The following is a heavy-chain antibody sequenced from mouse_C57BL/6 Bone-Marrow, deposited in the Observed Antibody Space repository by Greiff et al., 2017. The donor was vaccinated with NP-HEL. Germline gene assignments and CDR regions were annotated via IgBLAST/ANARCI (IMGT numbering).Heavy chain of an antibody. Sequence: VQLQQSGPELVKPGASVKMSCKASGYTFTDYNMHWVKQSHGKSLEWIGYINPNNGGTSYNQKFKGKATLTVNKSSSTAYMELRSLTSEDSAVYYCARITLYYYGGWYFDVWGTGTTVTVTS. J-gene: IGHJ1*03. CDR2: INPNNGGT. CDR1: GYTFTDYN. V-gene: IGHV1-22*01. D-gene: IGHD1-1*01. CDR3: ARITLYYYGGWYFDV.